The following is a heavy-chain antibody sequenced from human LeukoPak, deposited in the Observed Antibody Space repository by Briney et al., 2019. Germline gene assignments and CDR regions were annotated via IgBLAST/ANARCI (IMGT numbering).Heavy chain of an antibody. CDR2: ISGSGGST. Sequence: GGSLRLSFAASGFTFSSYAMSWVRQAPGKGLEWVSAISGSGGSTYYADSVKGRFTISRDNSKNTPYLQMNSLRAEDTAVYYCAKAPSGWNWFDPWGQGTLVTVAS. CDR1: GFTFSSYA. V-gene: IGHV3-23*01. D-gene: IGHD6-19*01. J-gene: IGHJ5*02. CDR3: AKAPSGWNWFDP.